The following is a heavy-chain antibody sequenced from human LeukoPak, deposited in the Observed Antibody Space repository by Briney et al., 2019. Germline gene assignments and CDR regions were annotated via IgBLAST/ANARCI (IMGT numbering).Heavy chain of an antibody. J-gene: IGHJ3*02. CDR1: GYTFTGYY. Sequence: ASVKVSCKASGYTFTGYYMHWVRQAPGQGLEWMGRINPNSGGTNYAQKFQGRVTMTRDTSISTAYMELSRLRSDDTAVYYCARERGYCSSTSCDAFDIWGQGTMVTVSS. CDR3: ARERGYCSSTSCDAFDI. D-gene: IGHD2-2*03. V-gene: IGHV1-2*06. CDR2: INPNSGGT.